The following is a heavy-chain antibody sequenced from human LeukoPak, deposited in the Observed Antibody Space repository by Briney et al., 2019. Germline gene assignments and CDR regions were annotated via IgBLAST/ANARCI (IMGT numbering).Heavy chain of an antibody. V-gene: IGHV3-30-3*01. Sequence: PGGSLRLSCAGSGFTFRSYAMHWVRQPPGKGLEWVAVISYDGSNKDYADSMKGRFTISRDNSKNTLYLQMNSLGAEDTAVYYCAREIFNGFDIWGQGTMVTVSS. CDR2: ISYDGSNK. J-gene: IGHJ3*02. CDR3: AREIFNGFDI. CDR1: GFTFRSYA.